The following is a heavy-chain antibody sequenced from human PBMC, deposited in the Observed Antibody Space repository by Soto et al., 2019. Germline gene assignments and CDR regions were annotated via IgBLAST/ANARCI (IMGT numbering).Heavy chain of an antibody. CDR2: IIPIFGTA. V-gene: IGHV1-69*13. J-gene: IGHJ6*02. D-gene: IGHD2-2*01. CDR3: AREYCSSTSCFYYYYYGMDV. CDR1: GGTFSSYA. Sequence: SVKVSCKASGGTFSSYAISWVRQAPGQGLEWMGGIIPIFGTANYAQKFQGRVTITADESTSTAYMELSSLRSEDTAVYYCAREYCSSTSCFYYYYYGMDVWGQGTTVSVSS.